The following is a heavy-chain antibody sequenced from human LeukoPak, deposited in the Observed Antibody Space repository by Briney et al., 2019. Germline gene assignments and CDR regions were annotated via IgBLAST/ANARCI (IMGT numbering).Heavy chain of an antibody. CDR1: GFTFRTYW. D-gene: IGHD2-2*01. CDR3: ARGQLADIY. CDR2: MKPDGSEK. Sequence: GGSLRLSCAASGFTFRTYWMSWVRQTPGKGLEWVAKMKPDGSEKSYVDSVKGRFTISRDNAKTSVYLQMNSLRVEDTAVYYCARGQLADIYWGQGALVTVSS. V-gene: IGHV3-7*01. J-gene: IGHJ4*02.